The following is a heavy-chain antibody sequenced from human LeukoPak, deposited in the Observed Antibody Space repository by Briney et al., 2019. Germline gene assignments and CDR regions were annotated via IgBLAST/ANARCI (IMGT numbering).Heavy chain of an antibody. V-gene: IGHV3-9*03. CDR3: AKDVTPYGGLQGGFDY. D-gene: IGHD4-23*01. J-gene: IGHJ4*02. CDR1: EFSVSDYE. CDR2: ISWNSGSI. Sequence: PGGSLRLSCVGSEFSVSDYEMNWVRQAPGKGLEWVSGISWNSGSIGYADSVKGRFTISRDNAKNSLYLQMNSLRAEDMALYYWAKDVTPYGGLQGGFDYWGQGTLVTVSS.